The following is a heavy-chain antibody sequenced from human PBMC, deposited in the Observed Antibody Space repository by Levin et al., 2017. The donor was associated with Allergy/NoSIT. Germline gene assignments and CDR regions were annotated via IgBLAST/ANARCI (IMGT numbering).Heavy chain of an antibody. Sequence: NASETLSLTCTVSGGSISSYYWSWIRQPPGKGLEWIGYIYYSGSTNYNPSLKSRVTISVDTSKNQFSLKLTSVTAADTAVYYCARLPNTAMGIDYWGQGTLVTVSS. D-gene: IGHD5-18*01. CDR1: GGSISSYY. CDR3: ARLPNTAMGIDY. V-gene: IGHV4-59*08. J-gene: IGHJ4*02. CDR2: IYYSGST.